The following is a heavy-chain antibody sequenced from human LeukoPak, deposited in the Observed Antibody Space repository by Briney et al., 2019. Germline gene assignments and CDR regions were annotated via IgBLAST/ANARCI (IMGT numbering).Heavy chain of an antibody. CDR3: ARHSSDSSGYYYVPGNFDY. V-gene: IGHV5-51*01. Sequence: GESLKISCKGAGYSFNNFWIGWVRQTPGKGLEWMGIIYPGDSDTRYSPSFQGQVTISADKSISTAYLQWSSLKASDTAMYYCARHSSDSSGYYYVPGNFDYWGQGTLVTVSS. J-gene: IGHJ4*02. CDR2: IYPGDSDT. CDR1: GYSFNNFW. D-gene: IGHD3-22*01.